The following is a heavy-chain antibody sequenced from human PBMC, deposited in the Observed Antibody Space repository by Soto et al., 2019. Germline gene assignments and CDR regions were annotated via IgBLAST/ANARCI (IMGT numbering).Heavy chain of an antibody. Sequence: QVQLVQSGAEVQKPGSSVKVSCKASGGTFSNYTISWVRQAPGQGLEWMGRIIPILNIANYAQKFQGRVTITADKSTTTDYMELSSLRSEDTAVYYCARVSEMGTVTEGFYYYMDVWGKGTTVTVSS. CDR1: GGTFSNYT. V-gene: IGHV1-69*02. CDR2: IIPILNIA. D-gene: IGHD4-17*01. J-gene: IGHJ6*03. CDR3: ARVSEMGTVTEGFYYYMDV.